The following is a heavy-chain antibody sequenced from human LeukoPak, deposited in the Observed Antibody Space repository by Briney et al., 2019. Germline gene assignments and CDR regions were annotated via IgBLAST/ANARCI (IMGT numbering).Heavy chain of an antibody. D-gene: IGHD6-19*01. J-gene: IGHJ4*02. V-gene: IGHV4-39*07. CDR1: GGSISSSSYY. CDR2: SYYSGST. CDR3: ARSDGGSSGWYLSYYFGC. Sequence: SETLSLTCTVSGGSISSSSYYWGWIRQPPGKGLEWIGSSYYSGSTYYNPSLKSRVTISIDTSKNQFSLQLSSVTAADTAVYYCARSDGGSSGWYLSYYFGCWGPGAMVTVSS.